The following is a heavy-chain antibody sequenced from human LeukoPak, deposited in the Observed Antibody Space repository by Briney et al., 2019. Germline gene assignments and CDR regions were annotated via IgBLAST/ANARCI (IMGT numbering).Heavy chain of an antibody. CDR1: GYTFTGYY. CDR2: INPNSGGT. J-gene: IGHJ6*03. Sequence: ASVKVSCKASGYTFTGYYMHWVRQAPGQGLEWMGWINPNSGGTNYAQKFQGRVTMTRDTSISTAYMELSRLRSDDTAVYYCARAPTGHDYYDFWSGYYTDYHYYYMDVWGKGTTVTVSS. D-gene: IGHD3-3*01. V-gene: IGHV1-2*02. CDR3: ARAPTGHDYYDFWSGYYTDYHYYYMDV.